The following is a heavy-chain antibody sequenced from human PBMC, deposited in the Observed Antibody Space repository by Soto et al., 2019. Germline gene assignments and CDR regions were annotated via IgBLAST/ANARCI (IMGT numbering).Heavy chain of an antibody. CDR2: ISGSGGST. CDR1: GFTFSSYA. V-gene: IGHV3-23*01. CDR3: AKSRWFGELSFDWFDP. Sequence: GGSLRLSCAASGFTFSSYAMSWVRQAPGKGLEWVSAISGSGGSTYYADSVKGRFTISRDNSKNTLYLQMNSLRAEDTAVYYCAKSRWFGELSFDWFDPWGQGTLVTVSS. D-gene: IGHD3-10*01. J-gene: IGHJ5*02.